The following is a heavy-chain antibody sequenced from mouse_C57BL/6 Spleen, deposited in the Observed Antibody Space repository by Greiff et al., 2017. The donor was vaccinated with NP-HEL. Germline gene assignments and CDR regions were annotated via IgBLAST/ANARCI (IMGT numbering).Heavy chain of an antibody. J-gene: IGHJ1*03. V-gene: IGHV1-80*01. CDR3: ARWVYYGSSTRYFDV. Sequence: QVQLKESGAELVKPGASVKISCKASGYAFSSYWMNWVKQRPGKGLEWIGQIYPGDGDTNYNGKFKGKATLTADKSSSTAYMQLSSLTSEDSAVYFCARWVYYGSSTRYFDVWGTGTTVTVSS. CDR2: IYPGDGDT. D-gene: IGHD1-1*01. CDR1: GYAFSSYW.